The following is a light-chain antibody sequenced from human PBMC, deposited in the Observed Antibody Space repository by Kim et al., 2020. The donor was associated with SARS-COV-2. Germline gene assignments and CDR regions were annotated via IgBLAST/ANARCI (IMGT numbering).Light chain of an antibody. Sequence: EIVMTQSPATLSVSPGERVILSCRASQSVDTNLAWYQQKPGQAPRLLIYGASTRATDIPARFSGSGSGTEFTLIVSSLQSEDFAVYYCQQYSHWPPYTFGQGTKVDIK. CDR3: QQYSHWPPYT. V-gene: IGKV3-15*01. CDR2: GAS. J-gene: IGKJ2*01. CDR1: QSVDTN.